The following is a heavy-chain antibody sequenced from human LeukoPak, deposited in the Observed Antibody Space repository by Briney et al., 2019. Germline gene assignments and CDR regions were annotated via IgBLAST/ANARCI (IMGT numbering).Heavy chain of an antibody. Sequence: PGGTLSLSCAASGFTFSSYGMNWVRQAPGKGLEWVSGISGSAGSTYYADSVKGRFTISRDNSKNTLYLQMNSLRAEDTAVYYCANTVGGFGSYNLDYWGQGTLVTVSS. CDR1: GFTFSSYG. V-gene: IGHV3-23*01. CDR2: ISGSAGST. J-gene: IGHJ4*02. D-gene: IGHD1-26*01. CDR3: ANTVGGFGSYNLDY.